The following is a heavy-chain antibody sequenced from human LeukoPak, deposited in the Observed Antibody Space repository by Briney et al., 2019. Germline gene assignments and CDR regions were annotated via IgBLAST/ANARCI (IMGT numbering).Heavy chain of an antibody. J-gene: IGHJ4*02. CDR1: GGTFSSYA. CDR2: IIPIFGTA. CDR3: ARGAVLRYFDWQYYFDY. D-gene: IGHD3-9*01. V-gene: IGHV1-69*13. Sequence: SVEVSCKASGGTFSSYAISWVRQAPGQGLEWMGGIIPIFGTANYAQKFQGRVTITADESTSTAYMELSSLRSEDTAVYYCARGAVLRYFDWQYYFDYWGQGTLVTVSS.